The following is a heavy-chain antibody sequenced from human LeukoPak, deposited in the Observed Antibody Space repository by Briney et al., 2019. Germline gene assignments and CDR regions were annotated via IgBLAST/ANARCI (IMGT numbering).Heavy chain of an antibody. D-gene: IGHD2-2*01. CDR1: GGTFSSYA. CDR3: ARERRAVPAAKGYFDY. V-gene: IGHV1-69*05. Sequence: ASVKVSCKASGGTFSSYAISWVRQAPGQGLEWMGGIIPIFGTANYAQKFQGRVTITTDESTSTAYMELSSLRSEDTAVYYCARERRAVPAAKGYFDYWGQGTLVTVSS. CDR2: IIPIFGTA. J-gene: IGHJ4*02.